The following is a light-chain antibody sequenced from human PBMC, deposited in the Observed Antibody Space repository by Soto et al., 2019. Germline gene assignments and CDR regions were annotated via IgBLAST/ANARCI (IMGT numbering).Light chain of an antibody. CDR3: QQRRTWPPIT. CDR1: QSVDIY. J-gene: IGKJ5*01. Sequence: EVVLTQSPATLSLSPGERATISCRASQSVDIYLAWYQQKPGQAPRLLIYDASNRAANIPARFSGSGSGTDFTFIVSNLEPEDSATYYCQQRRTWPPITFGQGTRLEIK. CDR2: DAS. V-gene: IGKV3-11*01.